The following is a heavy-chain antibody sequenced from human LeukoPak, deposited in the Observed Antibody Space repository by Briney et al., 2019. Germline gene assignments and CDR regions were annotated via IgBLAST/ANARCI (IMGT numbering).Heavy chain of an antibody. Sequence: SVKVSCKASGGTFSSYAISWLRQAPGQGLEWMGGIIPIFGTANYAQKFQGRVTITTDESTSTAYMELSSLRSEDTAVYYSARARLGVAGTGFFYWGQGTPVTVSS. CDR1: GGTFSSYA. J-gene: IGHJ4*02. CDR2: IIPIFGTA. CDR3: ARARLGVAGTGFFY. D-gene: IGHD6-19*01. V-gene: IGHV1-69*05.